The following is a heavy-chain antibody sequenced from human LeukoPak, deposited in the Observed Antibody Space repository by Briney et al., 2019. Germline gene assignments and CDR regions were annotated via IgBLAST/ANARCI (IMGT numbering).Heavy chain of an antibody. CDR1: GYTFTSYG. CDR3: ARAYTGFDY. J-gene: IGHJ4*02. CDR2: ISAYNSNT. Sequence: ASVKVSCKASGYTFTSYGISWVRQAPGQGLEWMGWISAYNSNTKYTQKLQGRVTMTTDTSTSTAYVELRSLRSDDTAVYYCARAYTGFDYWGQGTLVTVSS. D-gene: IGHD5-18*01. V-gene: IGHV1-18*04.